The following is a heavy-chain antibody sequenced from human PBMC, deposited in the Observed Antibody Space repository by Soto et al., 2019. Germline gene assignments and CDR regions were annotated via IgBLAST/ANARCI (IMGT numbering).Heavy chain of an antibody. CDR1: GDSVSGNSAA. V-gene: IGHV6-1*01. D-gene: IGHD3-16*01. Sequence: PSQTLSLTCAISGDSVSGNSAAWNWIRQSPSRGLEWLGRTYYRSRWYNDYAVSVKSRITVPPDTSKNQFSLHLNAVTPEDTAVYYCASEFPYYVSSDSYLDYSGQASPATFSS. CDR3: ASEFPYYVSSDSYLDY. J-gene: IGHJ4*02. CDR2: TYYRSRWYN.